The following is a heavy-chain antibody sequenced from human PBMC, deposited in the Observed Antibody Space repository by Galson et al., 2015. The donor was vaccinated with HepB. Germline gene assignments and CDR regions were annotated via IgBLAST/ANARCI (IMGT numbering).Heavy chain of an antibody. CDR3: ARVWFGELLPDY. CDR2: ISSSSSYI. CDR1: GFTFSSYS. J-gene: IGHJ4*02. V-gene: IGHV3-21*01. D-gene: IGHD3-10*01. Sequence: SLRLSCAASGFTFSSYSMNWVRQAPGKGLEWVSSISSSSSYIYYADSVKGRFTISRDNARNSLYLQMNSLRAEDTAVYYCARVWFGELLPDYWGQGTLVTVSS.